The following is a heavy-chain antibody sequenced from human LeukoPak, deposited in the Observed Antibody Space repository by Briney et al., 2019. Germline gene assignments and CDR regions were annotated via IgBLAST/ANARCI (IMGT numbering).Heavy chain of an antibody. V-gene: IGHV3-30*04. CDR3: ARQKAYDLLTAAGYYFDY. D-gene: IGHD3-9*01. CDR2: ISYDGSNK. J-gene: IGHJ4*02. Sequence: PGGSLRLSCAASGFTFSSYAMHWVRQAPGKGLEWVAVISYDGSNKYYADSVKGRFTISRDNSKNTLYLQMNSLRAEDTAMYYCARQKAYDLLTAAGYYFDYWGRGTLVTVSS. CDR1: GFTFSSYA.